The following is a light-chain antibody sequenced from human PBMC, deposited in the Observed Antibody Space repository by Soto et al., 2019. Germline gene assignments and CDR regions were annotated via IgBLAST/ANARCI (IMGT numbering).Light chain of an antibody. CDR3: LQYGTSPFT. CDR2: GAS. V-gene: IGKV3-20*01. CDR1: QSVSISY. Sequence: EIVLTQSPGTLSLSPGERATLSCRASQSVSISYLAWYQQKPGQTPRLLIYGASNRATGIPDRFSGSGSGTDFTLTISRLEPEDFAVYYCLQYGTSPFTFGPGTKVDVK. J-gene: IGKJ3*01.